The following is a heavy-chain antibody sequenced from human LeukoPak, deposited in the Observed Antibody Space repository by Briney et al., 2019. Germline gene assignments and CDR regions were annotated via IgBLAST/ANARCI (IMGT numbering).Heavy chain of an antibody. CDR1: GFTFSNYG. V-gene: IGHV3-9*01. Sequence: PGGSLRLSCAASGFTFSNYGMNWVRQAPGKGLEWVSGISWNSGSIGYADSVKGRFTISRDNAKNSLYLQMNSLRAEDTALYYCAKDWDYYGSGRKFDYWGQGTLVTVSS. D-gene: IGHD3-10*01. J-gene: IGHJ4*02. CDR3: AKDWDYYGSGRKFDY. CDR2: ISWNSGSI.